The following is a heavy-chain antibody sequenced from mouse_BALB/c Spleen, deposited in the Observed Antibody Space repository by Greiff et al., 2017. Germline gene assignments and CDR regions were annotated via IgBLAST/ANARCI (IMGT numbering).Heavy chain of an antibody. CDR2: ISSGSSTI. V-gene: IGHV5-17*02. J-gene: IGHJ4*01. CDR1: GFTFSSFG. CDR3: ARGPPYYAMDY. Sequence: EVKLQESGGGLVQPGGSRKLSCAASGFTFSSFGMHWVRQAPEKGLEWVAYISSGSSTIYYADTVKGRFTISRDNPKNTLFLQMTSLRSEDTAMYYCARGPPYYAMDYWGQGTSVTVSS.